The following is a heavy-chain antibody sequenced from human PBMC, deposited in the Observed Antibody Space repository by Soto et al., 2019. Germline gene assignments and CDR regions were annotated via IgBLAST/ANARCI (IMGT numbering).Heavy chain of an antibody. CDR3: AAPYGSGSYYNRFDY. J-gene: IGHJ4*02. V-gene: IGHV1-69*05. D-gene: IGHD3-10*01. CDR1: GGTFSSYA. Sequence: QVQLVQSGAEVKKPGSSVKVSCKASGGTFSSYAISWVRQAPGQGLEWMGGIIPIFGTANYAQKFQGRVTXTXXXSXXTAYVGLSSLRSEDTAVYYCAAPYGSGSYYNRFDYWGQGTLVTVSS. CDR2: IIPIFGTA.